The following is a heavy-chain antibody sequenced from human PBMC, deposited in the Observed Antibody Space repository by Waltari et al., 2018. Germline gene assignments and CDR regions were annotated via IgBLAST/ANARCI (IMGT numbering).Heavy chain of an antibody. J-gene: IGHJ5*02. CDR3: ARGGLWFGERWGWFDP. V-gene: IGHV1-3*01. CDR2: INAGNGNT. CDR1: GYTFTNYA. D-gene: IGHD3-10*01. Sequence: QVQLVQSGAEVKKPGASVKVSCKASGYTFTNYALHWVRLAPGQRIEWMGWINAGNGNTKYSPKFQGRVTITRDTPASTAYMGLSSLRSEDTAVYYCARGGLWFGERWGWFDPWGQGTLVTVSS.